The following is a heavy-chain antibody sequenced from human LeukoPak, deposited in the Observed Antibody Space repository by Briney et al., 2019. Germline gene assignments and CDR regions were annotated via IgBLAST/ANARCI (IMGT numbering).Heavy chain of an antibody. CDR3: AGYHWNSGVVY. CDR1: GFTFSSYA. V-gene: IGHV3-30*07. Sequence: GGSLRLSCAASGFTFSSYAMHWVRQAPGKGLEWVAVISYDGSNKYYADSVKGRFSISRDNAKNSLYLQMNSLRAEDTAVYYCAGYHWNSGVVYWGQGTLVTVSS. CDR2: ISYDGSNK. D-gene: IGHD1-7*01. J-gene: IGHJ4*02.